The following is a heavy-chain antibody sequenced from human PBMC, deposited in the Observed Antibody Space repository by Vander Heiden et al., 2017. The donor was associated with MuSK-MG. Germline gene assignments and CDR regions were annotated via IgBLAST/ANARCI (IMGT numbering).Heavy chain of an antibody. Sequence: EVQLVESGGGLVHPGGSLRLSCSASGFTFSHYAMHWVRQAPGKGLEYVSTIGSNGGSTYYADSVKGRFTISRDNSKNTLYLQMSSLRPEDTAVYYCVKSREQVWLLNDYWGQGTLVTVSS. CDR3: VKSREQVWLLNDY. D-gene: IGHD3-22*01. V-gene: IGHV3-64D*06. CDR2: IGSNGGST. J-gene: IGHJ4*02. CDR1: GFTFSHYA.